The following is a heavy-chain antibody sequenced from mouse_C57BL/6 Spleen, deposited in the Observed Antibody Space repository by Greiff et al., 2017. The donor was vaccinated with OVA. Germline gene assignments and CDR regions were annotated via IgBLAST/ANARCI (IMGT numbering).Heavy chain of an antibody. Sequence: EVKLQESGGGLVKPGGSLKLSCAASGFTFSSYTMSWVRQTPEKRLEWVATISGGGGNTYYPDSVKGRFTISRDNAKNTLYLQMSSLRSEDTALYYCARHEDYGTFYYFDYWGQGTTLTVSS. CDR3: ARHEDYGTFYYFDY. CDR1: GFTFSSYT. V-gene: IGHV5-9*01. J-gene: IGHJ2*01. D-gene: IGHD1-1*01. CDR2: ISGGGGNT.